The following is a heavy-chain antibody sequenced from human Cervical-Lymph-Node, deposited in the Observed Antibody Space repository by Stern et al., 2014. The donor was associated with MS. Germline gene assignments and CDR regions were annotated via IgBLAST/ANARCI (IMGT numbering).Heavy chain of an antibody. J-gene: IGHJ4*02. D-gene: IGHD1-14*01. V-gene: IGHV5-51*01. CDR2: IYPGDSET. CDR3: ARQTTAWASDV. CDR1: GFKFSIYW. Sequence: EDQLVESGAELIRPGESLKISCKGAGFKFSIYWIAWVRQMPGKGLAWMGIIYPGDSETRYSPSSQGQVTISADKSTSTAYLQWSSLNASDTAMYFCARQTTAWASDVWGQGTLVTVSS.